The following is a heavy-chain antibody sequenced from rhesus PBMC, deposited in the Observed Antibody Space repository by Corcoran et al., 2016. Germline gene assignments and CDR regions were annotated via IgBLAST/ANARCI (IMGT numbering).Heavy chain of an antibody. Sequence: QLQLQETGPGLVKPSETLSLTCAVSGRSISSTYWSWIRQAPGNGLAWIGRISASGGSTYDNPSLNSRVTISTATSKNQVSLKLSSVTAADTAVYYCARGGYKIWTGYRLDDWGQGVLVTVSS. V-gene: IGHV4-173*01. CDR1: GRSISSTY. J-gene: IGHJ4*01. CDR2: ISASGGST. D-gene: IGHD3-3*01. CDR3: ARGGYKIWTGYRLDD.